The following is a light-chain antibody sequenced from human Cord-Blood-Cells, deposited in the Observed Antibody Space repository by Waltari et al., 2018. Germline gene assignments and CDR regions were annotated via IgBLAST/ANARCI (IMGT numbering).Light chain of an antibody. V-gene: IGLV2-11*01. CDR1: SSDVGGSNY. Sequence: QSALTQPRPVSGYPGQSVTISCTGTSSDVGGSNYVSGYQQPPGKAPKLMIYDVSKRPSGVPDRFSGSKSGNTASLTISVLQAEDEADYYCCSYAGSYTYVFGTGTKVTVL. J-gene: IGLJ1*01. CDR3: CSYAGSYTYV. CDR2: DVS.